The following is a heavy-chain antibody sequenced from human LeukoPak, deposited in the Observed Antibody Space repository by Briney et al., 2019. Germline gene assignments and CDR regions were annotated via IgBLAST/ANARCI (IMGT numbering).Heavy chain of an antibody. J-gene: IGHJ4*02. D-gene: IGHD3-22*01. CDR3: ARATDSSGY. CDR1: GFTFSSYS. V-gene: IGHV3-21*01. Sequence: GGSLRLSCAASGFTFSSYSMNWVRQAPGKGLEWVSSISSSSSYIYYADSVKGRFTISRDNAKNSPYLQTNSLRAEDTAVYYCARATDSSGYWGQGTLVTVSS. CDR2: ISSSSSYI.